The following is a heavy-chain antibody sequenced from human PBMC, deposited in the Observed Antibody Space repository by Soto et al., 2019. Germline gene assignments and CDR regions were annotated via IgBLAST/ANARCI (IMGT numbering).Heavy chain of an antibody. CDR1: GYTFTSYY. J-gene: IGHJ4*02. D-gene: IGHD2-15*01. CDR2: ISTYNGYT. V-gene: IGHV1-18*04. CDR3: ARAQYCSGGSCHFDY. Sequence: ASVKVSCKASGYTFTSYYITWARQAPGQGLEWMGWISTYNGYTNYPQKIQDRATMTTDTSTTTAYMELRSLRSDDTAVYYCARAQYCSGGSCHFDYWGQGTLVTVS.